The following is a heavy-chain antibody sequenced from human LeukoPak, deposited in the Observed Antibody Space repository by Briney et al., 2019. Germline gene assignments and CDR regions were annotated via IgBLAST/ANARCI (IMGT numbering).Heavy chain of an antibody. V-gene: IGHV4-61*02. Sequence: SQTLSLTCTVSGGSISSGSYYWSWIRQPAGKGLEWIGRFYTSGSTNYNPSLKSRVTISVDTSKNQCSLKLSSLTAADTPVYYCARDLGYGNWFDPWGQGTLVTVSS. CDR2: FYTSGST. CDR3: ARDLGYGNWFDP. D-gene: IGHD5-12*01. CDR1: GGSISSGSYY. J-gene: IGHJ5*02.